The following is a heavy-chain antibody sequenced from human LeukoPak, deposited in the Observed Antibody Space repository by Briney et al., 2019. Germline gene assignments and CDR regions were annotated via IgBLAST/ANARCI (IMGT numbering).Heavy chain of an antibody. D-gene: IGHD4-11*01. CDR2: IRPDGSEQ. Sequence: GGSLRLSCAASGFTFTNFWMNWLRRAPGRGLEWVPNIRPDGSEQFYVDSVKGRFTISRDNAKNSVYLQMNSLRADDTAVYYCAGRDSARNPWAYWGQGTLVTVST. J-gene: IGHJ4*02. CDR3: AGRDSARNPWAY. CDR1: GFTFTNFW. V-gene: IGHV3-7*01.